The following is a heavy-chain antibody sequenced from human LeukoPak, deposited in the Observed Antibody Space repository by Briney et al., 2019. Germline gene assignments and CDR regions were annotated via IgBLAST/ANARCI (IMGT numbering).Heavy chain of an antibody. D-gene: IGHD4-11*01. J-gene: IGHJ4*02. CDR3: AKDYWGDYSNYGVFDY. Sequence: TGGSLRLSCAASGFTFSSYAMSWVRQAPGKGLEWVSAISGSGGSTYYADSVKGRFTISRDNSKNTLYLQMNSLRAEDTAVYYCAKDYWGDYSNYGVFDYWGQGTLVTVSS. CDR1: GFTFSSYA. CDR2: ISGSGGST. V-gene: IGHV3-23*01.